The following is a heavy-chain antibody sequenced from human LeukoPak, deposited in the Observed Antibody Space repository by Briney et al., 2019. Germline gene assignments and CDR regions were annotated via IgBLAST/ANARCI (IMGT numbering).Heavy chain of an antibody. CDR2: INAGNGNT. J-gene: IGHJ4*02. CDR1: GFTFTSYA. CDR3: ARGGYDYIFFNYFDY. Sequence: GGSLRLSCAASGFTFTSYAMHWVRQAPGQRLEWMGWINAGNGNTKYSQKFQGRVTITRDTSASTAYMELSSLRSEDTAVYYCARGGYDYIFFNYFDYWGQGTLVTVSS. D-gene: IGHD5-12*01. V-gene: IGHV1-3*01.